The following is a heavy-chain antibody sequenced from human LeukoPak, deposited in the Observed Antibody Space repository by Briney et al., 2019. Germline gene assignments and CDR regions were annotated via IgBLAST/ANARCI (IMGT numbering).Heavy chain of an antibody. CDR1: GFIFSTHG. Sequence: GGSLRLSCGASGFIFSTHGMHWVRQAPGKGLEWVAVRSYDGKTEYYADSVRGRFTISRDNSKNTVYLQVNSLRAEDTAVYYCAKVGRGYPTSWWYFDVWGRGTLVTVSS. CDR2: RSYDGKTE. V-gene: IGHV3-30*18. J-gene: IGHJ2*01. D-gene: IGHD1-26*01. CDR3: AKVGRGYPTSWWYFDV.